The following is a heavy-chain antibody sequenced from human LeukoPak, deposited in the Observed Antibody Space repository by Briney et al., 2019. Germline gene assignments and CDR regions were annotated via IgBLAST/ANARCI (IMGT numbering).Heavy chain of an antibody. V-gene: IGHV4-34*01. CDR2: ISDGEET. CDR1: GGSFRGHS. D-gene: IGHD5-24*01. J-gene: IGHJ6*02. CDR3: ARGPHGEDYYYYGMDG. Sequence: PSETLSLTCAVYGGSFRGHSWSWIRQPPGKGLEWIGEISDGEETNYDPSLKSRVTISVDASKNQFSLKLSSVTAADTAVYFCARGPHGEDYYYYGMDGWGQGTTVTVSS.